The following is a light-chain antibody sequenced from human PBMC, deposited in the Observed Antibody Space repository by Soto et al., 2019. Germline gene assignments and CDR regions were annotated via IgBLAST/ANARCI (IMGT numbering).Light chain of an antibody. CDR3: CSYAGSSWV. V-gene: IGLV2-23*02. CDR1: SSDVGSYNL. Sequence: QSALTQPASVSGSPGQSITISCTGTSSDVGSYNLVSWYQQHPGKAPKLMIYEVSKRPSGVSNRFSGSKSGNTASLTISGLQAGDEADYYCCSYAGSSWVFGTGTKVTVL. J-gene: IGLJ1*01. CDR2: EVS.